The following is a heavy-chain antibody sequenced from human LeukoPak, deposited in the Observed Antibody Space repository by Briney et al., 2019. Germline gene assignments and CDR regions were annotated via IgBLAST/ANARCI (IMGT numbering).Heavy chain of an antibody. V-gene: IGHV3-74*01. D-gene: IGHD3-16*01. J-gene: IGHJ4*02. Sequence: PGGSLRVSCAASGFTFSDHWMHWVRQVPGKGLVWVSRIKTDGSWTNDADSVKGRFTISRDNAENTLYLQMNSLRVEDTAVYYCVRGVGGSSYLDYWGQGALVTVSS. CDR3: VRGVGGSSYLDY. CDR1: GFTFSDHW. CDR2: IKTDGSWT.